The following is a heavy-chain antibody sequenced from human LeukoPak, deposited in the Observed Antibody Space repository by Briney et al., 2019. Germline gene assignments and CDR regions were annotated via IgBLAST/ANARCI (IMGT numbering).Heavy chain of an antibody. CDR3: ARSVPDYTRFDY. CDR1: GFTFSNCA. Sequence: GGSLRLSCAASGFTFSNCAMSWVRQAPGKGPEWVSTISDDGVNTYHADSVKGRFTISRDNSKSTLYLQMNSLRADDTALYYCARSVPDYTRFDYWGQGALVTVSS. J-gene: IGHJ4*02. D-gene: IGHD4-11*01. CDR2: ISDDGVNT. V-gene: IGHV3-23*01.